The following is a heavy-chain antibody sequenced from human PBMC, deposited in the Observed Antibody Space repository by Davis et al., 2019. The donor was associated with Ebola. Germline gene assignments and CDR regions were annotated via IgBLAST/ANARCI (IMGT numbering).Heavy chain of an antibody. D-gene: IGHD3-3*01. CDR1: GFTFSTYS. Sequence: GESLKISCAASGFTFSTYSMSWVRQAPGKGLEWVSSISSDSDYIYYADSAKGRFTISRDNAKNSLYLQMNSLRAEDTAVYYCAKGWNYWGQGTLVTVSS. J-gene: IGHJ4*02. CDR2: ISSDSDYI. CDR3: AKGWNY. V-gene: IGHV3-21*01.